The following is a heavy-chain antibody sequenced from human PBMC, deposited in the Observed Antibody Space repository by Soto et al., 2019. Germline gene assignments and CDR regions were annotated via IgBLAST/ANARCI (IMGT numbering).Heavy chain of an antibody. Sequence: PGGSLRLSCSASGFTFSSYAMHWVRQAPGKGLEYVSAISSNGGSTYYADSVKGRFTISRDNSKNTLYLQMSSLRAEDTAVYYCVKDRSSSWYPIGYYYGMDVWGQGTTVTV. CDR3: VKDRSSSWYPIGYYYGMDV. CDR1: GFTFSSYA. CDR2: ISSNGGST. D-gene: IGHD6-13*01. J-gene: IGHJ6*02. V-gene: IGHV3-64D*06.